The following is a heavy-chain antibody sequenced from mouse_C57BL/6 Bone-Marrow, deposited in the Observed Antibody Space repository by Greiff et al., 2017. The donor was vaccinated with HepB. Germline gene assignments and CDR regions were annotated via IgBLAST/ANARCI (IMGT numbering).Heavy chain of an antibody. D-gene: IGHD1-1*01. J-gene: IGHJ2*01. Sequence: QVQLQQPGAELVRPGSSVKLSCKASGYTFTSYWMHWVKQRPIQGLEWIGNIDPSDSETHYNQKFKDKATLTVDKSSITAYMQLSSLTSEDSAVYYCARYYGSSYVGYIDYWGQGTTLTVSS. CDR1: GYTFTSYW. CDR2: IDPSDSET. CDR3: ARYYGSSYVGYIDY. V-gene: IGHV1-52*01.